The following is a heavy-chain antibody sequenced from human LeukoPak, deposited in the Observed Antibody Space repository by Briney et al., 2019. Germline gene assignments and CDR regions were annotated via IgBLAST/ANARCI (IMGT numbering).Heavy chain of an antibody. V-gene: IGHV4-61*02. CDR2: IYTSGIT. J-gene: IGHJ4*02. D-gene: IGHD1-26*01. Sequence: SQTLSLTCTVSGGSINSGSYCWSWIRQPAGMGLECIGRIYTSGITNYNSSRRSRSTISIDTSKNQLSLKLSSVTAADTAVYYCERSKSGSYRELDYWGQGAMVTVSS. CDR1: GGSINSGSYC. CDR3: ERSKSGSYRELDY.